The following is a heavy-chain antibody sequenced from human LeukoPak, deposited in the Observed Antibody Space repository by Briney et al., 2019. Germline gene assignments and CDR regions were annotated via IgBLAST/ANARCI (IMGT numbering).Heavy chain of an antibody. D-gene: IGHD4-17*01. Sequence: PGGSLRLSCAASGFTFSSYWMHWVRQAPGKGLEWVSRINSDGSSTTYADSVKGRFTISRDNAKNTLYLQMNSLRAEDTAVYYCARSYGDSREQDYWGQGTLVTVSS. CDR1: GFTFSSYW. CDR3: ARSYGDSREQDY. V-gene: IGHV3-74*01. CDR2: INSDGSST. J-gene: IGHJ4*02.